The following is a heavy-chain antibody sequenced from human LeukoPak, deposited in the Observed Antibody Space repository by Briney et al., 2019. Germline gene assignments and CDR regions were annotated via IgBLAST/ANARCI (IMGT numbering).Heavy chain of an antibody. V-gene: IGHV4-34*01. D-gene: IGHD2-2*01. Sequence: SETLSLTCAVYGGSFSGYYWSWIRQPPGKGLEWIGEINHSGSTNYNTSLKSRVTISVDTSKNQFSLKLSSVTAADTAVYYCARGVVPAASVGEVRHSDAFDIWGQGTMVTVSS. J-gene: IGHJ3*02. CDR1: GGSFSGYY. CDR3: ARGVVPAASVGEVRHSDAFDI. CDR2: INHSGST.